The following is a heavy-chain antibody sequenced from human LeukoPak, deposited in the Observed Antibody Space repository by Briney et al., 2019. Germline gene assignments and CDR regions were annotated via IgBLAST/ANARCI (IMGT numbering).Heavy chain of an antibody. CDR2: ISSSGSTI. CDR1: GFTFSSYN. Sequence: QTGGSLRLSCAASGFTFSSYNMNWVRQAPGKGLEWVSYISSSGSTIYYADSVKGRFTISRDNAKNSLYLQMNSLIAEDTAVYYCARVGSGSYYKFSRIYYYYMDVWGKGTTVTISS. J-gene: IGHJ6*03. CDR3: ARVGSGSYYKFSRIYYYYMDV. V-gene: IGHV3-48*04. D-gene: IGHD3-10*01.